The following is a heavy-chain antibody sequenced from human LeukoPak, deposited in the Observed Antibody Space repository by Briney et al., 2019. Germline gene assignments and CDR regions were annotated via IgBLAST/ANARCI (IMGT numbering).Heavy chain of an antibody. CDR3: ARGPGLDSP. D-gene: IGHD3/OR15-3a*01. Sequence: GSLRLSWVASGFTFSSYTVKWVRQAPGKGLEWVSSISSGSSYIYYADSVKGRFTIPRDNAKNSLYLQMNSLRAEDTAVYYCARGPGLDSPWGQGTLVTVSS. V-gene: IGHV3-21*01. J-gene: IGHJ4*02. CDR2: ISSGSSYI. CDR1: GFTFSSYT.